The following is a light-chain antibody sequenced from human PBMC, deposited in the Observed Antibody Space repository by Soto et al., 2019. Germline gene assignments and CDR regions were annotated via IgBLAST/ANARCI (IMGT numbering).Light chain of an antibody. Sequence: QSVLTQPPSVSGAPGQRVTISCTGSSSNIGAHYDVHWYQQFTGKAPKLLIYANNNRPSGVPDRFSGSQSGTSASLAITGLRAEDEADYYCQSYDSSLSVVVFGGGTQLTVL. V-gene: IGLV1-40*01. CDR3: QSYDSSLSVVV. CDR1: SSNIGAHYD. J-gene: IGLJ2*01. CDR2: ANN.